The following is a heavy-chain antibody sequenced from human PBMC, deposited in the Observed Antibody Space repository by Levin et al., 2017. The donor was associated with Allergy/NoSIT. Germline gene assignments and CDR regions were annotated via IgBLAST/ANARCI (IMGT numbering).Heavy chain of an antibody. J-gene: IGHJ4*02. V-gene: IGHV3-30*04. CDR1: GFTFSSYA. CDR2: ISYDGSNK. Sequence: LSLTCAASGFTFSSYAMHWVRQAPGKGLEWVAVISYDGSNKYYADSVKGRFTISRDNSKNTLYLQMNSLRAEDTAVYYCARDSVRYSSSPELGYFDYWGQGTLVTVSS. D-gene: IGHD6-6*01. CDR3: ARDSVRYSSSPELGYFDY.